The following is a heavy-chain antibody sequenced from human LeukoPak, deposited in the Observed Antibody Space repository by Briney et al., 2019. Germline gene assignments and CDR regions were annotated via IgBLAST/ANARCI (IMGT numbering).Heavy chain of an antibody. V-gene: IGHV3-20*04. Sequence: GGSLRLSCVASGFTFHAHGMNWVRQAPGKGLEWVSGITGNGGRIGYADSVKGRFTISRDNTKNSLYLQMTSPKVEATALYYCVKDGSYVAFDIWGLGTMVTVSS. J-gene: IGHJ3*02. CDR2: ITGNGGRI. D-gene: IGHD1-26*01. CDR1: GFTFHAHG. CDR3: VKDGSYVAFDI.